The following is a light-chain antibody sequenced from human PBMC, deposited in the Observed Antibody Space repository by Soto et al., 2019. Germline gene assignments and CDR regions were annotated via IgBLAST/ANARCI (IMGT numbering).Light chain of an antibody. Sequence: ALPMTQSPSSLSASTGDRFTITCRASQGISSYLAWYQQKPGKAPKLLIYAASTLQCGVPSRFSGSGSGTDFTLTISXLQSEDFATYYCQQYYSYPTFGPGTKVDIK. CDR3: QQYYSYPT. V-gene: IGKV1-8*01. CDR2: AAS. CDR1: QGISSY. J-gene: IGKJ3*01.